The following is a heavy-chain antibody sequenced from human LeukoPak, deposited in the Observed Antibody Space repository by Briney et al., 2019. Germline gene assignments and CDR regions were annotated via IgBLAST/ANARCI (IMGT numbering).Heavy chain of an antibody. J-gene: IGHJ4*02. CDR2: IRYDGSNK. V-gene: IGHV3-30*02. CDR1: GFTFSSYG. D-gene: IGHD4-17*01. Sequence: PGGSLRLSCAASGFTFSSYGMHWVRQAPGKGLEWVAFIRYDGSNKYYADSVKGRFTISRDNSKNTLYLQMNSLRAEDTAVYYCAKDLSYGDYVSPFDYWGQGTLVTVSS. CDR3: AKDLSYGDYVSPFDY.